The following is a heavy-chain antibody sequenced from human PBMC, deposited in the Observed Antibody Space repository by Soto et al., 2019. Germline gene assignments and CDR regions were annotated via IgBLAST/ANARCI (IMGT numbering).Heavy chain of an antibody. CDR3: AIHDYGDYAGNNFDY. Sequence: GASVKVSCKASGYTFTGYYMHWVRQAPGQGLEWMGWINPNSGGTNYAQKFQGWVTMTRDTSISTAYMELSSLRSEDTAVYYCAIHDYGDYAGNNFDYWGQGTLVTVSS. J-gene: IGHJ4*02. CDR2: INPNSGGT. D-gene: IGHD4-17*01. V-gene: IGHV1-2*04. CDR1: GYTFTGYY.